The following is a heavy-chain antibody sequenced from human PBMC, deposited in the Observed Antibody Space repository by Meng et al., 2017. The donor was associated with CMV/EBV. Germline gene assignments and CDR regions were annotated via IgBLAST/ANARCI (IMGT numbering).Heavy chain of an antibody. CDR1: GGTFSSYA. CDR3: ARSGPQYSYSNRPGYYYYYGMDV. CDR2: IIPIFGTA. V-gene: IGHV1-69*05. J-gene: IGHJ6*02. Sequence: SMKVSCKASGGTFSSYAISWVRQAPGQGLEWMGGIIPIFGTANYAQKFQGRVTITTDESTSTAYMELSSLRSEDTAVYYCARSGPQYSYSNRPGYYYYYGMDVWGQGTTVTVSS. D-gene: IGHD4-11*01.